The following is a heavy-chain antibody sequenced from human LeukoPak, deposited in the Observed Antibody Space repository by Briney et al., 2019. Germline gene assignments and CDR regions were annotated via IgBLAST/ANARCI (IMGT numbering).Heavy chain of an antibody. J-gene: IGHJ4*02. CDR2: IHSSATYI. V-gene: IGHV3-21*06. D-gene: IGHD2-2*01. CDR3: ARAAIRVDSFDS. Sequence: GGSLRLSCAASGFLFGGHAMVWIRQAPGKGRECVSSIHSSATYITYADSVRGRFTISRDNDKNSLFLDMNDLRAEDTAVYYCARAAIRVDSFDSWGQGTLVAVSS. CDR1: GFLFGGHA.